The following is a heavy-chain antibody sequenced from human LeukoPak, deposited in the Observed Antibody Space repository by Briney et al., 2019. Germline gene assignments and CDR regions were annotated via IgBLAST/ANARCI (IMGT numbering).Heavy chain of an antibody. V-gene: IGHV3-21*04. Sequence: GGSLRLSCAASGFTFSSYSMNWVRQAPGKGPEWVSSISSSSSYIYYADSVKGRFTISRDNSKNTLYLQMNSLRAEDTAVYYCAKRDYDDYFDYWGQGTLVTVSS. CDR2: ISSSSSYI. J-gene: IGHJ4*02. CDR1: GFTFSSYS. CDR3: AKRDYDDYFDY. D-gene: IGHD3-22*01.